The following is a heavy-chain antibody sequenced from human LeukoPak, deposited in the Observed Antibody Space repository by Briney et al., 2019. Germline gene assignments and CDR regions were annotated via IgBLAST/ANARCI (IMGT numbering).Heavy chain of an antibody. D-gene: IGHD3-10*01. CDR1: GGSMNSYY. V-gene: IGHV4-59*12. J-gene: IGHJ6*03. CDR3: ARDWDGSGSYKDYYYYYMDV. CDR2: IYYTGST. Sequence: SETLSLTCTVSGGSMNSYYWSWIRQPPGKGLEWIGYIYYTGSTNYNPSLKSRVTMSVDTSKNQFSLKLSSVTAADTAVYYCARDWDGSGSYKDYYYYYMDVWGKGTTVTISS.